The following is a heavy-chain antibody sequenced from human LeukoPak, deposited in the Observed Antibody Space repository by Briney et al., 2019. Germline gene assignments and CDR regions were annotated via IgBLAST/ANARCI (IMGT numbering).Heavy chain of an antibody. CDR3: AREHYSNYGHWFGP. D-gene: IGHD4-11*01. V-gene: IGHV1-69*05. CDR1: GGTFSSYA. CDR2: IIPIFGTA. J-gene: IGHJ5*02. Sequence: SVKVSCKASGGTFSSYAISWVRQAPGQGLEWMGRIIPIFGTANYAQKFQGRVTITTDESTSTAYMELSSLRSEDTAVYYCAREHYSNYGHWFGPWGQGTLVTVSS.